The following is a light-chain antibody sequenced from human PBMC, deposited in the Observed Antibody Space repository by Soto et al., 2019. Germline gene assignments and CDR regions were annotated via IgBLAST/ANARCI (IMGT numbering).Light chain of an antibody. Sequence: DNVLTQSPGSLCLSPGERATLSFRASQSVSFFLAWYQQKPGQAPRLLIYGASNRATGIPDRFSGSGSGTDFTLTISRLEPEDFAVYYCQQYGSSPPITFGQGTRLEIK. J-gene: IGKJ5*01. CDR1: QSVSFF. CDR2: GAS. V-gene: IGKV3-20*01. CDR3: QQYGSSPPIT.